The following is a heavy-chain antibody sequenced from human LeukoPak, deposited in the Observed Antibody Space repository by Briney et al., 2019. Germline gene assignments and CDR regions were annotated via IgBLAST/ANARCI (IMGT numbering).Heavy chain of an antibody. Sequence: PGRSLRLSCAASGFTFSSYAMHWVRQAPGKGLEWVAVISYDGSNKYYADSVKGRFTISRDNSKNTLYLQMNSLRAEDTAVYYCASSYYDILTGYFGIDYWGQGTLVTVSS. D-gene: IGHD3-9*01. V-gene: IGHV3-30*04. CDR1: GFTFSSYA. CDR3: ASSYYDILTGYFGIDY. J-gene: IGHJ4*02. CDR2: ISYDGSNK.